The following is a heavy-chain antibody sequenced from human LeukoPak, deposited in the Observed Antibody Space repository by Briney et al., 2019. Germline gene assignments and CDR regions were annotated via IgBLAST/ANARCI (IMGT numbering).Heavy chain of an antibody. D-gene: IGHD7-27*01. CDR1: GFMFSNSW. Sequence: SGGSLRLSCTATGFMFSNSWMHWVRQAPGKGLVWVARVHGDGGRKDYADSVKGRFTVSRDNAKNTLYLQMNNLRAEDTAVYYCASDRLGTYFDYWGQGALVTVSS. V-gene: IGHV3-74*01. CDR3: ASDRLGTYFDY. CDR2: VHGDGGRK. J-gene: IGHJ4*02.